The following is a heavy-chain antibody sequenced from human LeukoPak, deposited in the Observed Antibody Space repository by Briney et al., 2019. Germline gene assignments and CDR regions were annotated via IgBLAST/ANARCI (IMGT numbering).Heavy chain of an antibody. Sequence: GGSLRLSCAASGFTVSSNYMSWVRQAPGKGLEWVSVIYSGGSTYYADSVKGRFTISRDNSKNTLYLQMNSLRAEDTAVYYCARVSVGYCSGGSCYAFDYWGQGTLVTVSS. CDR1: GFTVSSNY. CDR3: ARVSVGYCSGGSCYAFDY. J-gene: IGHJ4*02. D-gene: IGHD2-15*01. V-gene: IGHV3-53*01. CDR2: IYSGGST.